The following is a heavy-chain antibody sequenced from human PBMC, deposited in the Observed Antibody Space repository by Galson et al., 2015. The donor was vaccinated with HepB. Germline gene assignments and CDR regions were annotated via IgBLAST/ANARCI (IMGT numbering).Heavy chain of an antibody. CDR1: GFTFSSYA. J-gene: IGHJ4*02. CDR2: ISGSGGST. D-gene: IGHD2-2*01. CDR3: GKGVDLVVPAARFDY. Sequence: SLRLSCAASGFTFSSYAMSWVRQAPGKGLEWVSAISGSGGSTYYADSVKGRFTISRDNSKNTLYLQKNCLRAEDTAVYYCGKGVDLVVPAARFDYWGQGTLVSVSS. V-gene: IGHV3-23*01.